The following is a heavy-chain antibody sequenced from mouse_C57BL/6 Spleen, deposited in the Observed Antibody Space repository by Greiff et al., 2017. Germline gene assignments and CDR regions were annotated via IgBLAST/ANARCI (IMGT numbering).Heavy chain of an antibody. CDR3: AREGLYY. CDR2: IYPGDGDT. D-gene: IGHD3-3*01. J-gene: IGHJ2*01. CDR1: GYAFSSYW. Sequence: VQLQQSGAELVKPGASVKISCKASGYAFSSYWMNWVQQRPGKGLEWIGQIYPGDGDTNYNGKFKGKATLTADKSSSTVYMQLSSLTSEDSAVYFCAREGLYYWGQGTTLTVSS. V-gene: IGHV1-80*01.